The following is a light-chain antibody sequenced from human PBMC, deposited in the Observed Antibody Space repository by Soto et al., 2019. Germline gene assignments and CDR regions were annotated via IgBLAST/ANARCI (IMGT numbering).Light chain of an antibody. J-gene: IGKJ3*01. Sequence: DIQLTQCPSFLSASVGDRVTITCRASQGISSFLAWYQQKPGKAPKLLIYAASTLQSGVPSRFSGSGSGTEFTLTISSLQPEDFATYYCQHLNSYPRTFGPGTKVDIK. V-gene: IGKV1-9*01. CDR2: AAS. CDR3: QHLNSYPRT. CDR1: QGISSF.